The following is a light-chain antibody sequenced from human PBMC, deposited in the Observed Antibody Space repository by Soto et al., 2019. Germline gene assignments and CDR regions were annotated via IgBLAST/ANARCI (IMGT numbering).Light chain of an antibody. CDR1: ASDIGAHNY. CDR3: KSYRDSNYV. Sequence: QSALTQPASVSGSPGQSITMSCTGTASDIGAHNYVSWYQQHPGKAPRLLIYDVSKRLSGVSIRFSGSKSSSTASLTISGVQAEDEADYYCKSYRDSNYVFGTGTKVTVL. CDR2: DVS. J-gene: IGLJ1*01. V-gene: IGLV2-14*03.